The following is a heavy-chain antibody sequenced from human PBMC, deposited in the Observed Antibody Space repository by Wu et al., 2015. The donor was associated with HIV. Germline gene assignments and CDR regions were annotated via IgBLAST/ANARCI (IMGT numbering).Heavy chain of an antibody. D-gene: IGHD2-21*01. Sequence: QVRLLQSGGEMMMPGASLKVSCKTSGYTFTSYAINWLRQAPGQGLEWMGWITPYNGDTIYAQKFEGRVTMTSDTSTTTAYMELRSLRSDDTAVYYCAAGIQSGGANYWGQGTLVTVSS. J-gene: IGHJ4*02. CDR2: ITPYNGDT. CDR3: AAGIQSGGANY. V-gene: IGHV1-18*01. CDR1: GYTFTSYA.